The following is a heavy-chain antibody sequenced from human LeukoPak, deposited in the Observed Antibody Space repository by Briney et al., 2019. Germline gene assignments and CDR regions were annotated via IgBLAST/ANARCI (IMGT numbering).Heavy chain of an antibody. V-gene: IGHV3-53*01. CDR2: IYSGGST. D-gene: IGHD4-17*01. CDR1: GLTVSSNY. CDR3: ASGGDYGDFDY. J-gene: IGHJ4*02. Sequence: PAGSLRLSCAASGLTVSSNYMSWVRQAPGKGLEWVSVIYSGGSTYYADSVKGRFTISRDNSKNTLYLQMNSLRAEDTAVYYCASGGDYGDFDYWGQGTLVTVSS.